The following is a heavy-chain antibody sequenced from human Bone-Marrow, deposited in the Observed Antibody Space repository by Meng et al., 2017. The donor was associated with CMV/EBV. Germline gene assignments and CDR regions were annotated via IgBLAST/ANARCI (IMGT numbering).Heavy chain of an antibody. V-gene: IGHV3-48*04. CDR2: ISSSSSTI. D-gene: IGHD1-26*01. CDR3: ARGGGSYSGDY. Sequence: GGSLRLSCAASGFTFSSYTMNWVRQAPGKGPEWISYISSSSSTIYYADSVKGRFTISRDNAKNSLYLQMNSLRADDTAVYYCARGGGSYSGDYWGQGILVTVSS. CDR1: GFTFSSYT. J-gene: IGHJ4*02.